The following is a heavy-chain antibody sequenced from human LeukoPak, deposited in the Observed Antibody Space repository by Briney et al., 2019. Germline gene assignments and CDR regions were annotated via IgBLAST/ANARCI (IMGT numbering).Heavy chain of an antibody. J-gene: IGHJ4*02. Sequence: PGGSLRLSCAASGFTFSSYGMHWVRQAPGKGLEWVAVISYDGSNKYYADSVKGRFTISRDNAKNSLYLQMNSLRAEDTAIYYCAKEEWFGELLTSDYWGQGTLVTVSS. CDR3: AKEEWFGELLTSDY. CDR1: GFTFSSYG. V-gene: IGHV3-30*18. CDR2: ISYDGSNK. D-gene: IGHD3-10*01.